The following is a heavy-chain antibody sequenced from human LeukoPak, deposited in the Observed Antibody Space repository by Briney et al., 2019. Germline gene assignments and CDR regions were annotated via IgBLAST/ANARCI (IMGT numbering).Heavy chain of an antibody. Sequence: GGSLRLSCAASGFTFSSYGMLWVRQAPGKGLEWVAVISYDGSNKYYADSVKDRFTISRDNSKNTLYLQMNSLRAEDTAVYYCAKDQIDYGDYAGYDAFDIWGQGTMVTVSS. J-gene: IGHJ3*02. D-gene: IGHD4-17*01. V-gene: IGHV3-30*18. CDR3: AKDQIDYGDYAGYDAFDI. CDR2: ISYDGSNK. CDR1: GFTFSSYG.